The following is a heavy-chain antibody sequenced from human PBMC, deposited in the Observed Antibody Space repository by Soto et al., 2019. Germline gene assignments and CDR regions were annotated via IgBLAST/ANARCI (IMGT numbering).Heavy chain of an antibody. CDR3: ARRPHLLYHVPFDY. CDR2: ISKSGGT. V-gene: IGHV4-59*08. J-gene: IGHJ4*02. D-gene: IGHD2-8*01. CDR1: GGSISNYF. Sequence: QVQLQESGPGLVKPSETLSLTCTVSGGSISNYFWTWVRQPPGKGLEWIAYISKSGGTNYNPSLKSRVTLSVDTSKNQFSLRLSSVTAADTAVYYCARRPHLLYHVPFDYWGQVTLVTVAS.